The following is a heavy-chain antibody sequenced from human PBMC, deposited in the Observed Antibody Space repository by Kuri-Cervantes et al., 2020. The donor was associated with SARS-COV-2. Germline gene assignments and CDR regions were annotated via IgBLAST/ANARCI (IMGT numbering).Heavy chain of an antibody. CDR3: VGGWSGSWMGYYYYYGMDV. CDR1: GFTFSSYA. D-gene: IGHD1-26*01. V-gene: IGHV3-30-3*01. J-gene: IGHJ6*02. Sequence: GESLKISCAASGFTFSSYAMHWVRQAPGKGLEWVAVISYDGSNKYYADSVKGRFTISRDNSKNTLYLQMNSLRAEDTAVYYCVGGWSGSWMGYYYYYGMDVWGQGTTVTVSS. CDR2: ISYDGSNK.